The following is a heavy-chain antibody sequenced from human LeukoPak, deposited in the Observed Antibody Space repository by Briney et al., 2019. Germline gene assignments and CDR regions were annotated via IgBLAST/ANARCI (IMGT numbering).Heavy chain of an antibody. Sequence: ASVNVSCTASGYTFTSYDINWVQQATGQGLEWMGWMNPNSGNTGYAQKFQGRVTMTRNTSINTAYMELSSLRSEDTAVYYCARAQSSNYVLSRYYYYYGMDVWGQGTTVTVSS. CDR3: ARAQSSNYVLSRYYYYYGMDV. CDR1: GYTFTSYD. V-gene: IGHV1-8*01. D-gene: IGHD4-11*01. J-gene: IGHJ6*02. CDR2: MNPNSGNT.